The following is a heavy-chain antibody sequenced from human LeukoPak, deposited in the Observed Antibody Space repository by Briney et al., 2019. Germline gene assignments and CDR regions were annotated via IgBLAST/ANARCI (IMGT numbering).Heavy chain of an antibody. CDR1: GFIFSSYG. CDR3: AKYYYDGTGSNLFDY. D-gene: IGHD3-22*01. J-gene: IGHJ4*02. Sequence: GGSLRLSCVASGFIFSSYGMSWVRQAPGKGLEWVSAISGSGDSTFYADSVKGRFTISRDNSKNTLYLQMSSLRAEDRAVYYSAKYYYDGTGSNLFDYWGQGTLVTVSS. CDR2: ISGSGDST. V-gene: IGHV3-23*01.